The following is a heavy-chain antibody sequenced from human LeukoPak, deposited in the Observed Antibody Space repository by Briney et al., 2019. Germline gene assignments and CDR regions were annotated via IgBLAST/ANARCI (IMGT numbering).Heavy chain of an antibody. V-gene: IGHV4-59*08. D-gene: IGHD1-1*01. CDR3: ARQGASTGTTGRRRVHRAFDI. CDR1: GGSIGDHY. Sequence: SETLSLTCTVSGGSIGDHYWTWIRQPPGKGLEWIAYINYSGSSNYSPTLRSRVTVSVDTSKNQFSLKLSSVTAADTAVYYCARQGASTGTTGRRRVHRAFDIWGQGTMVTVSS. J-gene: IGHJ3*02. CDR2: INYSGSS.